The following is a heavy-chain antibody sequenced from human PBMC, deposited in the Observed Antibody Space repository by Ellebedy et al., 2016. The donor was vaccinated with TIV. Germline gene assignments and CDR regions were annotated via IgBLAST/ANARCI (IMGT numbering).Heavy chain of an antibody. J-gene: IGHJ4*02. V-gene: IGHV3-74*01. CDR1: GFSFSSYS. Sequence: GESLKISCAASGFSFSSYSMHWVRQAPGKGLVWVSRTHSDGRTTSYADSVKGRFTISRDSAKNMLYLQMNSLRAEDTAVFYCVRDQMGSSYPFDYWGQGTLVTVSP. D-gene: IGHD5-24*01. CDR3: VRDQMGSSYPFDY. CDR2: THSDGRTT.